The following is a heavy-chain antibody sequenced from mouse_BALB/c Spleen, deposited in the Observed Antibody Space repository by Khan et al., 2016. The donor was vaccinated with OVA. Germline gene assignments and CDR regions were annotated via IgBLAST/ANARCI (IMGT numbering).Heavy chain of an antibody. CDR3: ARRYRYDGAWFAY. J-gene: IGHJ3*01. Sequence: QVRLQQSGAELVRPGTSVKVSCKASGYAFTNYLIEWVKQRPGQGLEWIGVINPGSGGTNYNEKFKGKATLTADKSSSTAYMQLSSLTSDDSAVYFCARRYRYDGAWFAYWGQGTLVTVSA. CDR2: INPGSGGT. V-gene: IGHV1-54*01. CDR1: GYAFTNYL. D-gene: IGHD2-14*01.